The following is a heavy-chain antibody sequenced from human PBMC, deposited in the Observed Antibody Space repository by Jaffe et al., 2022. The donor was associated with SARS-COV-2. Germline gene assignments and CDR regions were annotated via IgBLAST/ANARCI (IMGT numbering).Heavy chain of an antibody. V-gene: IGHV3-23*01. D-gene: IGHD1-26*01. CDR2: ISGGSGTI. J-gene: IGHJ4*02. CDR1: GFTFSSYA. CDR3: AKGSAYSGNYCFDY. Sequence: EVQLLESGGGLVQPGGSLRLSCAASGFTFSSYAMTWVRQAPGKGLEWVSSISGGSGTIYYADSVKGRFTISRDNSKNTLYLQMNSLRAQDTAVYYCAKGSAYSGNYCFDYWGQGTLVTVSS.